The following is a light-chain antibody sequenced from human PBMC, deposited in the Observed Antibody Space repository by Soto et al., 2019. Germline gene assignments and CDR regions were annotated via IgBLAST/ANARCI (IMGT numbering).Light chain of an antibody. CDR2: KVS. Sequence: DVVMTQSPLSLPVTLGQPASISCRSSQSPVYSDGNTFLNWFQQRPGQSPRRLIYKVSNWDSGDSDRFSGSVSGTDFTLKISRVEAQDVGLYYRMQGTHCRLQTALPITFGRGTRLEIK. J-gene: IGKJ5*01. V-gene: IGKV2D-30*01. CDR3: MQGTHCRLQTALPIT. CDR1: QSPVYSDGNTF.